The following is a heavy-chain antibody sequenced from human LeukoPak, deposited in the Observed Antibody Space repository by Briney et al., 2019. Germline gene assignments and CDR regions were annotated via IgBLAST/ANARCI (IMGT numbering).Heavy chain of an antibody. J-gene: IGHJ6*02. CDR2: IYYSGST. Sequence: SETLSLTCTVSGGSISSYYWSWIRQPPGKGLEWIGHIYYSGSTNYNPPLKSRVTISVDTSKNQFSLKLSSVTAADTAVYYCARDQADFWSGYSYYGMDVWGQGTTVTVSS. CDR1: GGSISSYY. V-gene: IGHV4-59*01. CDR3: ARDQADFWSGYSYYGMDV. D-gene: IGHD3-3*01.